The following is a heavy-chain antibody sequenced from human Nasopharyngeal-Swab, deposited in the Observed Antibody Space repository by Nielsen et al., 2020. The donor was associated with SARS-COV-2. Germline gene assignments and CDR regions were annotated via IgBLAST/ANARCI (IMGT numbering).Heavy chain of an antibody. CDR3: ARVHWDSSSWYMYNWFDP. D-gene: IGHD6-13*01. CDR1: GCTFTSYA. CDR2: INAGNGNT. J-gene: IGHJ5*02. V-gene: IGHV1-3*01. Sequence: ASVKVSCKASGCTFTSYAMHWVRQAPGQRLEWMGWINAGNGNTKYSQKFQGRVTITRDTSASTAYMELSSLRSEDTAVYYCARVHWDSSSWYMYNWFDPWGQGTLVTVSS.